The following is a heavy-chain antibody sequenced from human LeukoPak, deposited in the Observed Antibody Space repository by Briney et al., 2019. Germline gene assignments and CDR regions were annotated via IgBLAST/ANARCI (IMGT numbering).Heavy chain of an antibody. CDR2: IRQDGSEK. CDR1: GFSFSNYW. CDR3: ANGQRGFQY. Sequence: GGSLRLSCAASGFSFSNYWMTWVRQAPGKGLEWVANIRQDGSEKHYVDSVKGRFTISRDNAKNSLYLQMNSLRAEDTAVYYCANGQRGFQYWGQGTLVSASS. V-gene: IGHV3-7*01. D-gene: IGHD2-8*01. J-gene: IGHJ4*02.